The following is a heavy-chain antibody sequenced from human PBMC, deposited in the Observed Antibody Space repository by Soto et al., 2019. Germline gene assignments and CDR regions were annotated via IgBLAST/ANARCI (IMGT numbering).Heavy chain of an antibody. D-gene: IGHD2-2*01. CDR3: ARGPALGCSSTSCFLDY. CDR1: TFSSYW. V-gene: IGHV4-39*07. CDR2: IYYSGST. J-gene: IGHJ4*02. Sequence: TFSSYWMSCVRHAPGKGLEWIGSIYYSGSTYYNPSLKSRVTISVDTSKKQFSLKLSSVTAADTAVYYCARGPALGCSSTSCFLDYLGQGTLVIVSS.